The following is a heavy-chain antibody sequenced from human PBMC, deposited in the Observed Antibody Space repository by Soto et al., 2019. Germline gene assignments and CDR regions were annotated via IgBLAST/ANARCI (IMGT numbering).Heavy chain of an antibody. CDR1: GDTFTDYY. CDR2: VNPSGGHT. J-gene: IGHJ4*02. D-gene: IGHD2-21*02. Sequence: QVQLVQSGAEVKKPGASVKVSCKASGDTFTDYYIHWVRQAPGQGLEWMGTVNPSGGHTTYAQHFLGRMTMTRDTSTSTSCVELASLPSEATAIYFCARGGHVVVVTAALDYWGQGTLVTVSS. CDR3: ARGGHVVVVTAALDY. V-gene: IGHV1-46*01.